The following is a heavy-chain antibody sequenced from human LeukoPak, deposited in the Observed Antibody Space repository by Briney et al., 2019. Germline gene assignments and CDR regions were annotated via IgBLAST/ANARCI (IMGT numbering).Heavy chain of an antibody. CDR3: AVDSFDY. CDR2: INSDGSST. J-gene: IGHJ4*02. D-gene: IGHD3/OR15-3a*01. Sequence: PGGSLRTSSEASSFTFSNNWMHHVHQPPGKGLVWVSRINSDGSSTNYADSVKGRFTISRDNAKNTLYLQMNSLRAEDTAVYYCAVDSFDYWGQGTLVTVSS. CDR1: SFTFSNNW. V-gene: IGHV3-74*01.